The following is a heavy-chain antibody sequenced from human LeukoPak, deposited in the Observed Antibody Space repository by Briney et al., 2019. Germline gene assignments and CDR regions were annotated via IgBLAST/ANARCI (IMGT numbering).Heavy chain of an antibody. CDR2: IYYSGST. Sequence: SETLSLTCTVSGGSISTYYWSWIRQPPGKGLEWIGHIYYSGSTNYNPSLKSRVTISVDTSKNQFSLKLSSVTAADTAVYYCARGILTGPIYAFGNWGQGTMVTVSS. J-gene: IGHJ3*02. CDR3: ARGILTGPIYAFGN. V-gene: IGHV4-59*01. D-gene: IGHD3-9*01. CDR1: GGSISTYY.